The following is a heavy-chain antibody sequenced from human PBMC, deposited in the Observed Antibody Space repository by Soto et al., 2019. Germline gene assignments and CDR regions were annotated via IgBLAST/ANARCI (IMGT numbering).Heavy chain of an antibody. Sequence: ASVKVSCKASGYTFTSYYMHWVRQAPGQGLEWMGRINPSGGSTNYAQKFQGRVTITTDTSTSTVYMELSSLRSEDTAVYYCAQGHDLPDPFDYWGQGTLVTVS. CDR1: GYTFTSYY. CDR2: INPSGGST. CDR3: AQGHDLPDPFDY. V-gene: IGHV1-46*01. J-gene: IGHJ4*02.